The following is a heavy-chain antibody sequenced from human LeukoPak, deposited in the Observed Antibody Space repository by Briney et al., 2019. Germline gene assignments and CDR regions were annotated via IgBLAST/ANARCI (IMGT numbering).Heavy chain of an antibody. J-gene: IGHJ6*02. CDR2: IYYSGST. V-gene: IGHV4-59*12. CDR1: GGSISSYY. CDR3: ARDRPEYGMDV. Sequence: PSETLSLTCTVSGGSISSYYWSWIRQPPGKGLEWIGYIYYSGSTNYNPSLKSRVTISVDTSKNQFSLKLSSVTAADTAVYYCARDRPEYGMDVWGQGTTVTVSS.